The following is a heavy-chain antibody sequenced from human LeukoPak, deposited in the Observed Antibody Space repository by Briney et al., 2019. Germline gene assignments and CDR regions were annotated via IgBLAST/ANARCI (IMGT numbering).Heavy chain of an antibody. J-gene: IGHJ4*02. Sequence: PSETLSLTCAVYGGSFSGYYWSWIRQPPGKGPEWIGEINHSGSTNYNPSLKSRVTISVDTSKNQFSLKLSSVTAADTAVYYCARGRIAAASDYWGQGTLVTVSS. V-gene: IGHV4-34*01. CDR1: GGSFSGYY. D-gene: IGHD6-13*01. CDR2: INHSGST. CDR3: ARGRIAAASDY.